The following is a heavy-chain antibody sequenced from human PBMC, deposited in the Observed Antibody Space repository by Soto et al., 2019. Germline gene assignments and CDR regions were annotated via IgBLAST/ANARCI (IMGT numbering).Heavy chain of an antibody. Sequence: EVQLLESGGDLLQPGGSLRLSCAASGFTFSSYAMNWVRQTPGMGLQWVSAISGSGGNTYYADSVKGRFTISRDNSKNTLYLKMNGLTVEDTAMYYCAKEPTAVAPRDLFGGNPPADYWGQGTLVTVSS. V-gene: IGHV3-23*01. CDR2: ISGSGGNT. D-gene: IGHD6-19*01. CDR3: AKEPTAVAPRDLFGGNPPADY. J-gene: IGHJ4*02. CDR1: GFTFSSYA.